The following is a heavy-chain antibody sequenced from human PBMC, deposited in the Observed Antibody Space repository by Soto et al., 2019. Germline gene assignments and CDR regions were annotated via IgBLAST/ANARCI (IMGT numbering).Heavy chain of an antibody. CDR1: GFSFSSYT. D-gene: IGHD1-7*01. CDR3: TRSPQSITGTPKGGDQNDY. J-gene: IGHJ4*02. Sequence: GGSLRLSCAGSGFSFSSYTMTWVRQAPGKGLEWVASISGDSVYIYHADSLRGRFTISRDNAKSSLYLQMNSLRAEDTAVYYCTRSPQSITGTPKGGDQNDYWGQGALVTVSS. CDR2: ISGDSVYI. V-gene: IGHV3-21*01.